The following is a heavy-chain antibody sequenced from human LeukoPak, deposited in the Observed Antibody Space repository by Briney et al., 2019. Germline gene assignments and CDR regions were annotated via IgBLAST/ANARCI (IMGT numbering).Heavy chain of an antibody. V-gene: IGHV3-48*01. CDR1: GFTFSSYS. D-gene: IGHD2-15*01. CDR3: ARDWVVAAFDY. CDR2: ISSSSSTI. Sequence: PGGSLRLSCAASGFTFSSYSMNWVRQAPGKGREWVSYISSSSSTIYYADSVEGRFTITRDNAKNSLYLQMNSLRAEDTAVYYCARDWVVAAFDYWGQGTLVTVSS. J-gene: IGHJ4*02.